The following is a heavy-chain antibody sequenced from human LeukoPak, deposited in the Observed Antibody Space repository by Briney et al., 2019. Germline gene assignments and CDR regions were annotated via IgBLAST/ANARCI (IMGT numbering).Heavy chain of an antibody. V-gene: IGHV1-18*01. D-gene: IGHD3-16*02. CDR1: GYTFTSYG. Sequence: GASVEVSCKASGYTFTSYGISWVRQAPGQGLEWMGWISAYNGNTNYAQKLQGRVTMTTDTSTSTAYMELRSLRSDDTAVYYCARGPYRLIGQMNDAFDIWGQGTMVTVSS. CDR2: ISAYNGNT. J-gene: IGHJ3*02. CDR3: ARGPYRLIGQMNDAFDI.